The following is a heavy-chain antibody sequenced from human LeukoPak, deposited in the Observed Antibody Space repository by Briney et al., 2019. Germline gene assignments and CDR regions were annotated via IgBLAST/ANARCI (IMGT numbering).Heavy chain of an antibody. CDR2: INPNSGGT. D-gene: IGHD3-10*01. Sequence: EASVKVSCKASGYTFTDYYMHWVRQAPGQGLEWMGWINPNSGGTNYAQKFQGRVTMTRDTSTSTAYMGLSRLRSDDTAVYYCARDSGLWFGELLDWGQGTLVTVSS. CDR3: ARDSGLWFGELLD. CDR1: GYTFTDYY. V-gene: IGHV1-2*02. J-gene: IGHJ4*02.